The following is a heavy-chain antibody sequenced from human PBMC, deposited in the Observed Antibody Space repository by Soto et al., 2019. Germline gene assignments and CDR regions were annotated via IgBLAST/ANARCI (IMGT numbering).Heavy chain of an antibody. CDR1: GGSFSKYG. CDR2: IIPMFGIG. CDR3: ARCYRENYVYAMDV. V-gene: IGHV1-69*01. J-gene: IGHJ6*02. D-gene: IGHD2-2*01. Sequence: QVQLVQSGAEVKMPGSSVRVSCKASGGSFSKYGISWVRQAPGQGLEWMGGIIPMFGIGNYAEKFLGRVTITADESTSTRHMELSSLRSEDTAVSFCARCYRENYVYAMDVWGQGTTVTVSS.